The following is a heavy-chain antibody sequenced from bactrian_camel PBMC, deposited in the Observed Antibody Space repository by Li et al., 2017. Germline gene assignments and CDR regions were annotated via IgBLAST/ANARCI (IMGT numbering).Heavy chain of an antibody. Sequence: VQLVESGGGSVQAGESLRLSCVVSGYRYSTYCMGWFRQVPGNEREPLASIDSDGRTSVADSVKGRFTISQGDSWNTLYLQMNNLKLEDTGMYYCAAVGWTPDCDAATWETEGIGTRGLGTQVTVS. CDR2: IDSDGRT. D-gene: IGHD5*01. CDR1: GYRYSTYC. J-gene: IGHJ4*01. V-gene: IGHV3S53*01.